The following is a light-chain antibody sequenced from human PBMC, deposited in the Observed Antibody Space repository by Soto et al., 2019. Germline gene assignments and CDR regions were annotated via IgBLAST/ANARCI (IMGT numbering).Light chain of an antibody. CDR1: SSYIGSKY. V-gene: IGLV1-47*01. CDR3: AAWDDSLSGYV. CDR2: RND. J-gene: IGLJ1*01. Sequence: QSVLTQPPSASGTPGQRVTISCSGRSSYIGSKYVYWYQQLPGTAPKLLIYRNDQRPSRIPDRFSGSKSGTSASLAISGLRSEDEADYYCAAWDDSLSGYVFGTGTKVTVL.